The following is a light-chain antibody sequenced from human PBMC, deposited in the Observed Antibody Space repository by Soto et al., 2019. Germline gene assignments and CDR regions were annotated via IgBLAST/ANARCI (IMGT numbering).Light chain of an antibody. CDR2: GAS. V-gene: IGKV3-20*01. J-gene: IGKJ2*01. CDR3: QQYGSSPYT. CDR1: QSVRNNY. Sequence: EILWTQSPGTLSLSPGERATLSCRASQSVRNNYVAWYQQKPGQAPRLFIHGASGRATGIPDRFSGSGSGTDFTLTISRLEPEDFAVYYCQQYGSSPYTFGQGTKLEI.